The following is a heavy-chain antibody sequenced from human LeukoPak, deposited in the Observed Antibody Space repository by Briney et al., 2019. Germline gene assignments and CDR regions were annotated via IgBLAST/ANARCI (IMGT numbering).Heavy chain of an antibody. V-gene: IGHV3-11*04. CDR3: ARPVSYYYDSSGYVGY. J-gene: IGHJ4*02. Sequence: GGSLRLSCTASGFTFSNAWMSWVRQAPGKGLEWVSYISSSGSTIYYADSVKGRFTISRDNAKNSLYLQMNSLRAEDTAVYYCARPVSYYYDSSGYVGYWGQGTLVTVSS. D-gene: IGHD3-22*01. CDR2: ISSSGSTI. CDR1: GFTFSNAW.